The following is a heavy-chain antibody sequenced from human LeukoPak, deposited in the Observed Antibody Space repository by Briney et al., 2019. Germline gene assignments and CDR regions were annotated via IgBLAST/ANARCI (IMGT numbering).Heavy chain of an antibody. D-gene: IGHD3-16*01. CDR3: ARDWAPFNGNWFDP. CDR2: IDTTGSKT. CDR1: GFTFSNYY. Sequence: GGSLRLSCGASGFTFSNYYMSWIRQAPGEGLEWVSYIDTTGSKTDYADSVKGRFTISRDNAKNSLYLQMNSLRAEDTAVYYCARDWAPFNGNWFDPWGQGTLVTVSS. V-gene: IGHV3-11*06. J-gene: IGHJ5*02.